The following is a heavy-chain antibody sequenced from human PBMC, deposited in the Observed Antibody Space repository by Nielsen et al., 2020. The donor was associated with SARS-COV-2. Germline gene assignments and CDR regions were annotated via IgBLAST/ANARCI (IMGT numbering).Heavy chain of an antibody. CDR2: INPNSGGP. V-gene: IGHV1-2*06. CDR3: AGSGSGWYNFDS. Sequence: ASVKVSCKAPGYRFSVYYMHWVRQAPGQGLEWMGRINPNSGGPNYAQKFQGRVTMTWDTSISTACMELSGLKSDDTAVFYCAGSGSGWYNFDSWGQGTLVTVSS. CDR1: GYRFSVYY. J-gene: IGHJ4*02. D-gene: IGHD6-19*01.